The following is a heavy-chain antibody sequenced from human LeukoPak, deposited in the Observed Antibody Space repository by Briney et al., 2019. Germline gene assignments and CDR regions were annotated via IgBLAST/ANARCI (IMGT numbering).Heavy chain of an antibody. CDR3: ARAPYSSSWYYFDF. D-gene: IGHD6-13*01. V-gene: IGHV1-2*02. CDR1: GYTFTGYY. Sequence: ASVKVSRKASGYTFTGYYMHWVRQAPGQGLEWMGWINPNSGGTNYAQKLQGRVTMTRDTSISTVHMELSSLRSDDTAMYYCARAPYSSSWYYFDFWGQGTLVTVSS. CDR2: INPNSGGT. J-gene: IGHJ4*02.